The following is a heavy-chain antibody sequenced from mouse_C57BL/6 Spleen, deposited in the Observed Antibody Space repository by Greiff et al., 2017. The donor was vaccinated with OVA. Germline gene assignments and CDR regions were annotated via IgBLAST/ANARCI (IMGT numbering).Heavy chain of an antibody. D-gene: IGHD1-3*01. V-gene: IGHV5-4*03. J-gene: IGHJ4*01. Sequence: EVMLVESGGGLVKPGGSLKLSCAASGFTFSSYAMSWVRQTPEKRLEWVATISDGGSYTYYPDNVKGRFTISRDNAKNNLYLQMSHLKSEDTAMYYCARGGSKGAMDYWGQGTSVTVSS. CDR2: ISDGGSYT. CDR3: ARGGSKGAMDY. CDR1: GFTFSSYA.